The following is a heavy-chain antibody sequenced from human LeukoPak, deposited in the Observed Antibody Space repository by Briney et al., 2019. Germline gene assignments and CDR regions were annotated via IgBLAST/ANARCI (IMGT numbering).Heavy chain of an antibody. CDR3: ARGWIRYRFDY. CDR2: IYYSGST. Sequence: SQTLSLTCTVSGGSISSGCYYWSWIRQHPGKGLEWVGYIYYSGSTYYNPSLKSRVTISIDTSNNPFSLKLISVTAADTAVYYCARGWIRYRFDYWGQGTLVTVSS. D-gene: IGHD5-12*01. CDR1: GGSISSGCYY. J-gene: IGHJ4*02. V-gene: IGHV4-31*03.